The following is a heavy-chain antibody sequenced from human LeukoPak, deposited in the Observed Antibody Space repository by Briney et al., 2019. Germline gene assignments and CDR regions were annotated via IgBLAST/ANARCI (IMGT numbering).Heavy chain of an antibody. J-gene: IGHJ4*02. CDR1: GGTFSNYA. CDR3: ARVRGDIVVVPAAMGPFDY. D-gene: IGHD2-2*01. Sequence: GASVKVSCKASGGTFSNYAISWVRQAPGQGLEWMGGIIPIFGTANYAQKFRGRVTITADKSTSTAYMELSSLRSEDTAVYYCARVRGDIVVVPAAMGPFDYWGQGTLVTVSS. CDR2: IIPIFGTA. V-gene: IGHV1-69*06.